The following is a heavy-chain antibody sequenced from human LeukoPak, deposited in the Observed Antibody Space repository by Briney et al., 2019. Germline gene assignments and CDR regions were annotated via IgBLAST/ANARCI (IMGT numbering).Heavy chain of an antibody. V-gene: IGHV3-23*01. CDR3: AKDWTTVVTPKGYYFDS. Sequence: PGGSLRLSCAASGFSFNNYAMSWVRQAPGKGLEWVSAISTTGGSTYYADSVKGRFTVSRDNSKNTLSLQMDSLRVEDTALYYCAKDWTTVVTPKGYYFDSWGQGTLVIVSS. J-gene: IGHJ4*02. D-gene: IGHD4-23*01. CDR2: ISTTGGST. CDR1: GFSFNNYA.